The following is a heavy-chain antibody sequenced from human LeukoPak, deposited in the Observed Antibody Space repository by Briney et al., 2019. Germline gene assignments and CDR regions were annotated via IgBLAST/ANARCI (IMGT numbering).Heavy chain of an antibody. CDR1: GFTFSSYS. CDR3: ARQASYDFWSGYPENWFDP. J-gene: IGHJ5*02. CDR2: ISSSSSYI. D-gene: IGHD3-3*01. V-gene: IGHV3-21*01. Sequence: GGSLRLSCAASGFTFSSYSMNWVCQAPGKGLEWVSSISSSSSYIYYADSVKGRFTISRDNAKNPLHLQMNSLRAEDTAVYYCARQASYDFWSGYPENWFDPWGQGTLVTVSS.